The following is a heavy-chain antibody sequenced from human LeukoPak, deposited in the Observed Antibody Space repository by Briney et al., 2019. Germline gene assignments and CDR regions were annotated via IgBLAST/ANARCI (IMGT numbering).Heavy chain of an antibody. CDR3: ATESGDLDSGGYFDA. V-gene: IGHV3-53*01. D-gene: IGHD3-9*01. CDR2: IYRDGRT. CDR1: GFSVSSKY. J-gene: IGHJ4*02. Sequence: PGGSLRLSCAASGFSVSSKYMSWVRQAPGKGLEWVSGIYRDGRTYYADSVQGRFTISRDNSKNTLYLQMNSLRADDTALYYCATESGDLDSGGYFDAWGQGTLVTVSS.